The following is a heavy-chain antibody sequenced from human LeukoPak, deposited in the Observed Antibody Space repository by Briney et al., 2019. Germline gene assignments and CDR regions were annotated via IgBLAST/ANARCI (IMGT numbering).Heavy chain of an antibody. V-gene: IGHV1-2*02. CDR2: INPNSGGT. Sequence: ASVKVSCKASGYTFTGYYMHWVRQAPGQGLEWMGWINPNSGGTNYAQKFQGRVTMTRDTSISTAYMELSRLRSDDTAVYHCARGGYSGYDLDAFDIWGQGTMVTVSS. D-gene: IGHD5-12*01. J-gene: IGHJ3*02. CDR1: GYTFTGYY. CDR3: ARGGYSGYDLDAFDI.